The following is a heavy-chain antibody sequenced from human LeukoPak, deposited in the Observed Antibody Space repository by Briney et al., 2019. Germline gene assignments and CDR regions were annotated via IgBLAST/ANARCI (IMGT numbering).Heavy chain of an antibody. Sequence: GESLKISCKGSGYSFTSYRISWVRQMPGKGLEWMGRIDPSDSYTNYSPSFQGHVTISADKSISTAYLQWSSLKASDTAMYYCARQGSAAGTDLDFTTYYYYYGMDVWGKGTTVTVSS. J-gene: IGHJ6*04. V-gene: IGHV5-10-1*01. D-gene: IGHD6-13*01. CDR2: IDPSDSYT. CDR1: GYSFTSYR. CDR3: ARQGSAAGTDLDFTTYYYYYGMDV.